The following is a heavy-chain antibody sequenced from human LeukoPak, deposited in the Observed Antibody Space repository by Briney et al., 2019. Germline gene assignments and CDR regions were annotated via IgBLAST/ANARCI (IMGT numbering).Heavy chain of an antibody. CDR1: GFTVSSNY. Sequence: PGGSLRLSCAASGFTVSSNYMSWVRQAPGKGLEWVSVIYSGGSTNYADSVKGRFTISRDNSKNTLYLQMNSLRAEDTAVYYCARGSLKVRGVIIPLDYWGQGTLVTVSS. V-gene: IGHV3-66*01. CDR2: IYSGGST. D-gene: IGHD3-10*01. CDR3: ARGSLKVRGVIIPLDY. J-gene: IGHJ4*02.